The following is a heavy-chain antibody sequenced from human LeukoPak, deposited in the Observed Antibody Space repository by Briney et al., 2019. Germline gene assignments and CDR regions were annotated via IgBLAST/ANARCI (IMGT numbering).Heavy chain of an antibody. CDR2: INPSGGST. V-gene: IGHV1-46*01. CDR3: AREGVVDYYDTHGYYFDY. J-gene: IGHJ4*02. CDR1: GYTFTSYY. Sequence: ASVKVSCKASGYTFTSYYMHWVRQAPGQGLERMGIINPSGGSTSYAQKFQGRVTMTRDMSTSTVYMELSSLRSEDTAVYYCAREGVVDYYDTHGYYFDYWGQGTLVTVSS. D-gene: IGHD3-22*01.